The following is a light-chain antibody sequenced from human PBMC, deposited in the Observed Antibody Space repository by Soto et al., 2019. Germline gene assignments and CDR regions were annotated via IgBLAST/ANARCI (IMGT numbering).Light chain of an antibody. Sequence: DIQMTQSPSSVSASVGDTVTITCRASQVMSSWLAWYQQKPGKAPKLLIFAASKLQSGVPSRFSGSGSRTEFTLTTSSLQPEDVATYYCQQADSLPSTFGQGTRLEIK. CDR2: AAS. J-gene: IGKJ5*01. CDR1: QVMSSW. CDR3: QQADSLPST. V-gene: IGKV1D-12*01.